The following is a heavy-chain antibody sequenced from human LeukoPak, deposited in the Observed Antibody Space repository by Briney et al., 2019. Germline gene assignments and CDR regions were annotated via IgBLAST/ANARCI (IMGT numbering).Heavy chain of an antibody. CDR1: GFTFNTYA. CDR3: ARGDSSGWFKGGVFDF. D-gene: IGHD6-19*01. Sequence: PGGSLRLSCAASGFTFNTYAMTWVRQAPGKGLEWVAFISHDGSSKYYADSVKDRFTLSRDNSKNTVYMQMNSLRTEDTAAYYCARGDSSGWFKGGVFDFWGQGTMVTVSS. V-gene: IGHV3-30-3*01. J-gene: IGHJ3*01. CDR2: ISHDGSSK.